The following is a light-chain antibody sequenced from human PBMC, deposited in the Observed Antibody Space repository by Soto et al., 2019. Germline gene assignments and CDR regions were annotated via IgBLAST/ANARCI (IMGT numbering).Light chain of an antibody. CDR3: QSYDSSLSGSV. V-gene: IGLV1-40*01. Sequence: QAVVTQQPSVSGAPGQRVTISCTGSSSNIGAGYDVHWYQQLPGTAPKLLIYGNSNRPSGVPDRFSGSNSGISASLAITGLQAEDEADYYCQSYDSSLSGSVFGGGTKLTVL. J-gene: IGLJ3*02. CDR2: GNS. CDR1: SSNIGAGYD.